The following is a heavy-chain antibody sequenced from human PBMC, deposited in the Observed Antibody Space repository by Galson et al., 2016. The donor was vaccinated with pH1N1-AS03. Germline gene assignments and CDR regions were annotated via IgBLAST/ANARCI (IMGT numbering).Heavy chain of an antibody. CDR3: AKDKEAVADRRGYFFDD. V-gene: IGHV3-21*04. CDR1: GFIFSTYS. CDR2: IGRESSPI. D-gene: IGHD6-19*01. J-gene: IGHJ4*02. Sequence: SLRLSCAGSGFIFSTYSMIWVRQAPGKGLEWVSSIGRESSPIVYADSVKGRFTTSRDNAKNSLYLQMNSLRVEDTAVYYCAKDKEAVADRRGYFFDDWGQGTLVTVSS.